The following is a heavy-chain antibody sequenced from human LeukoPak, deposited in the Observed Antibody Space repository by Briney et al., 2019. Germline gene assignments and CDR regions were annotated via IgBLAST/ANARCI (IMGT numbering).Heavy chain of an antibody. D-gene: IGHD5-18*01. CDR3: ARGHMMVTFDY. V-gene: IGHV3-74*01. Sequence: PGGALRLSCAASGFTFSTYWMHWVRQAPGKGLVWVSRINSDGSSTSYADSVKGRFTISRDNSKNTLYLQMNSLRAEDTAVYYCARGHMMVTFDYWGQGTLVTVSS. CDR2: INSDGSST. CDR1: GFTFSTYW. J-gene: IGHJ4*02.